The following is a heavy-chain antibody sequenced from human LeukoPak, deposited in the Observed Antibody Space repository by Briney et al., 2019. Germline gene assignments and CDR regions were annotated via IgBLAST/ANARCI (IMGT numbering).Heavy chain of an antibody. V-gene: IGHV1-3*01. D-gene: IGHD5-12*01. J-gene: IGHJ5*02. CDR3: ARPDNSGWEFDP. CDR1: GYTFTSYA. CDR2: INAGNGNT. Sequence: ASVKVSCKASGYTFTSYAMHWVRQAPGQRLEWMGWINAGNGNTKYSQKFQGRVTITRDTSASTAYMELSSLRSEDTAVYYCARPDNSGWEFDPWGQGTLVTVSS.